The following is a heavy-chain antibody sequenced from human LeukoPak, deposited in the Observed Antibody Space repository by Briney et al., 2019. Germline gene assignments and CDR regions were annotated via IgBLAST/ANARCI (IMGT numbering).Heavy chain of an antibody. D-gene: IGHD1-26*01. Sequence: VASVKVSCKASGGTFSSYDISWVRQAPGQGLEWMGGIIPIFGTANYAQKFQGRVTITADESTSTAYMELSSLRSEDTAVYYCARAGSTGREFDYWGQGTLVTVSS. J-gene: IGHJ4*02. CDR3: ARAGSTGREFDY. CDR1: GGTFSSYD. CDR2: IIPIFGTA. V-gene: IGHV1-69*13.